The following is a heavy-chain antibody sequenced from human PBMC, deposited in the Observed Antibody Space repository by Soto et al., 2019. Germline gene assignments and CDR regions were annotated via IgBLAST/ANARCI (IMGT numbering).Heavy chain of an antibody. CDR1: GGSISSYY. V-gene: IGHV4-59*01. CDR2: IYYSGST. Sequence: QVQLQESGPGLVKPSETLSLTCTVSGGSISSYYWSWIRQPPGKGLEWIGYIYYSGSTNYNPSRKGRVTLSVAPSKNQFSLKLSSVTAADTAVYYCARSDGRYWGQGTLVTVSS. CDR3: ARSDGRY. J-gene: IGHJ4*02.